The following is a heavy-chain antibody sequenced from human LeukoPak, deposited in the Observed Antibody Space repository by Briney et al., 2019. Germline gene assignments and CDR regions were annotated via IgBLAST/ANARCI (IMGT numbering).Heavy chain of an antibody. CDR2: IYTSGST. J-gene: IGHJ3*02. Sequence: SETLSLTCTVSGGSISSGSYYWSWIRQPAGKGLEWIGRIYTSGSTYYNPSLKSRVTISVDTSKNQFSLKLSSVTAADTAVYYCASHSSSSADAFDIWGQGTMVTVSS. CDR1: GGSISSGSYY. V-gene: IGHV4-61*02. CDR3: ASHSSSSADAFDI. D-gene: IGHD6-6*01.